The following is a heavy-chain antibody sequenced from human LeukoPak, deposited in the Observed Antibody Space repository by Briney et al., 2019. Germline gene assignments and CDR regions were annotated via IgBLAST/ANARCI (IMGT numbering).Heavy chain of an antibody. CDR2: INPNSGGT. J-gene: IGHJ6*03. CDR3: ARDRRNGYSSSSNYYYYYMDV. CDR1: GYTFTGYY. Sequence: GASVKVSCKASGYTFTGYYMHWVRQAPGQGLEWMGWINPNSGGTNYAQKFQGRVTMTRDTSISTAYMELSRLRSDDTAVYYCARDRRNGYSSSSNYYYYYMDVWGKGTTVTVSS. V-gene: IGHV1-2*02. D-gene: IGHD6-6*01.